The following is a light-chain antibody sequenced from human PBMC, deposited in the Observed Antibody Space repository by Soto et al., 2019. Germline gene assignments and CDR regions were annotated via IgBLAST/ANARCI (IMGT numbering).Light chain of an antibody. J-gene: IGLJ1*01. CDR3: TSYTSSSTYV. CDR1: SSDVGDYNY. V-gene: IGLV2-14*01. Sequence: QSALTQPASVSGSPGQSITISCTGTSSDVGDYNYVSWYQQHPGKAPKLMIYDVSNQPSGVSNRFSGSKSGNTASLTISGLQAEDEADYYCTSYTSSSTYVFGTGTKLTVL. CDR2: DVS.